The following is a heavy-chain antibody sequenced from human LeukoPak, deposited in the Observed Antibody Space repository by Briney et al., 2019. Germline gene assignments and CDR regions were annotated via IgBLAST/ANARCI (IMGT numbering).Heavy chain of an antibody. Sequence: SETLSLTCAVSGRPINSSNWRSRVRQPPGKGLGWIWVIYYNRSTHHNPPLKSRVTIPIDNYKNQVSLKLHPVTAADTAVYYCVRRPTVVAAKGAFDIWGEGTRVTVSS. V-gene: IGHV4-4*02. CDR3: VRRPTVVAAKGAFDI. J-gene: IGHJ3*02. D-gene: IGHD5-12*01. CDR1: GRPINSSNW. CDR2: IYYNRST.